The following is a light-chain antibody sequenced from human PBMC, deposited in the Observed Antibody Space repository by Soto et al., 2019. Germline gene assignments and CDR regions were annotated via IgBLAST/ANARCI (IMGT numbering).Light chain of an antibody. CDR1: SSDVGGYNY. J-gene: IGLJ1*01. CDR3: SSYTSGTTPYV. CDR2: EVN. Sequence: QSVLTQPASVSGTPGQSTTISCTGDSSDVGGYNYVSWYQQHPGKAPRLMVYEVNNRPSGVSDRFSGSKSGSTASLAVSGLQAEDEADYYCSSYTSGTTPYVFGTGTQVTVL. V-gene: IGLV2-14*01.